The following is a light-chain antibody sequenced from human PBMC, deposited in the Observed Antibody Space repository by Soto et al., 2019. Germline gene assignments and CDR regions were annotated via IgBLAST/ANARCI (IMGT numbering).Light chain of an antibody. CDR2: AAS. J-gene: IGKJ2*01. Sequence: DLQMTQSPSSLSASVGDRVTITCRASQSISNFLNWYQQKPGKAPELLIYAASSLHSGVPSRFMGSGSGTNFTLTISSLQPEDFATYSCQQSYTTPYTFGQGTKLEIK. V-gene: IGKV1-39*01. CDR1: QSISNF. CDR3: QQSYTTPYT.